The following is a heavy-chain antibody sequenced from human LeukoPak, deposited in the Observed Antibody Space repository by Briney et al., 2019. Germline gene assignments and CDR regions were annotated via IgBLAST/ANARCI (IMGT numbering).Heavy chain of an antibody. D-gene: IGHD6-13*01. V-gene: IGHV1-8*01. CDR3: ARVRSSWWIPENDVFDI. CDR2: MNPNNGNT. CDR1: GDTFTSYD. Sequence: ASFKVSCKASGDTFTSYDVTWVRQATGHGLEWMVWMNPNNGNTGYAQKFQGRVTMTRNTSISTAYMELSSLRSEDTAVYYCARVRSSWWIPENDVFDIWGQGTMVTVSS. J-gene: IGHJ3*02.